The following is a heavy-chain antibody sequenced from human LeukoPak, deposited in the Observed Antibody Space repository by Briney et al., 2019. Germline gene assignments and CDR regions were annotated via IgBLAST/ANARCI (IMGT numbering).Heavy chain of an antibody. Sequence: HPGRSLRLSCAASGFTFSSYGMHWVRQAPGKGLEWVAVISYDGSNKYYADSVKGRFTISRDNSKNTLYLQMNSLRAEDTAVYYCAKDRAVVIPTAIDYWGQGTLVTVSS. CDR2: ISYDGSNK. J-gene: IGHJ4*02. CDR3: AKDRAVVIPTAIDY. CDR1: GFTFSSYG. D-gene: IGHD2-2*01. V-gene: IGHV3-30*18.